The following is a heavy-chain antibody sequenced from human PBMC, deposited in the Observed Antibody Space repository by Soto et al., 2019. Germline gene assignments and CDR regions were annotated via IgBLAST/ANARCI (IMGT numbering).Heavy chain of an antibody. CDR2: IYSGGST. V-gene: IGHV3-66*01. CDR1: GFTVSSNY. Sequence: ESGGGLVQPGGSLRLSCAASGFTVSSNYMSWVRQAPGKGLEWVSVIYSGGSTYYADSVKGRFTISRDNSKNTLYLQMNSLRAEDTAVYYCARDIGKETLFDYWGQGTLVTVSS. CDR3: ARDIGKETLFDY. J-gene: IGHJ4*02. D-gene: IGHD1-26*01.